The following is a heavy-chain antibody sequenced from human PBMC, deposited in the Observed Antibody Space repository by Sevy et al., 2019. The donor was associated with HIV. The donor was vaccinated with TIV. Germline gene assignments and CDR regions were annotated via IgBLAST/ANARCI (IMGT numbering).Heavy chain of an antibody. Sequence: ASVKVSCKASGHTIINTDMNWVRQAPGQGLEWMGWITTYSGDTNYAQKLQGRVTMTTDISTSTTYMELRSLTSDDTAVYYCARGRAPHGMTHTLDYWGQGTLVTVSS. D-gene: IGHD1-20*01. CDR2: ITTYSGDT. J-gene: IGHJ4*02. V-gene: IGHV1-18*01. CDR1: GHTIINTD. CDR3: ARGRAPHGMTHTLDY.